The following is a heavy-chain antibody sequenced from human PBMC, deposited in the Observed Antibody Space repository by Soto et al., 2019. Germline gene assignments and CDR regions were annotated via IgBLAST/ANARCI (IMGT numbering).Heavy chain of an antibody. CDR1: GFTFSRFE. D-gene: IGHD3-10*01. Sequence: PGGSLRLSCAASGFTFSRFELHWVRQAPGKGLEWISYISISGSTAYYASSVEGRFTISRDNANNSVYLQMDSLRAEDTALYYCTRAAWFPYLSFYWGQGALVTVSS. J-gene: IGHJ4*02. V-gene: IGHV3-48*03. CDR3: TRAAWFPYLSFY. CDR2: ISISGSTA.